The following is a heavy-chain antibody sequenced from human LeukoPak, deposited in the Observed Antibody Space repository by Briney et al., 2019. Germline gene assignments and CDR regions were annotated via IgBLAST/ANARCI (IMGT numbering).Heavy chain of an antibody. J-gene: IGHJ4*02. CDR2: INTNTGNP. CDR1: GYTFTSYA. D-gene: IGHD5-18*01. Sequence: GASVKVSCKASGYTFTSYAMNWVRQAPGQGLEWMGWINTNTGNPTYAQGFTGRFVFSLDTSVGTAYLQISSLKAEDTAVYYCARGKIPRRYSYGNLPGYWGQGTLVTVSS. V-gene: IGHV7-4-1*02. CDR3: ARGKIPRRYSYGNLPGY.